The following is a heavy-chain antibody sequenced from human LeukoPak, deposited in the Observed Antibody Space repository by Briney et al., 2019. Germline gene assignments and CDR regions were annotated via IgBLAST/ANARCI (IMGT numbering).Heavy chain of an antibody. J-gene: IGHJ4*02. Sequence: PGGSLGLSCAASGFTFSTYGMHWVRQAPGKGLEWVAVIWNDGSNKYYADSVKGRFTISRDNSKNTLYLQMNSLRAEDTAVYSCARASGPFDYWGQGTLVTVSS. V-gene: IGHV3-33*01. CDR3: ARASGPFDY. CDR1: GFTFSTYG. CDR2: IWNDGSNK. D-gene: IGHD3-10*01.